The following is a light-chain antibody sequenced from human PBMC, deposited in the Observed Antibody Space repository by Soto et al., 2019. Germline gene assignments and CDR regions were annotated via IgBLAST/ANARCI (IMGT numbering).Light chain of an antibody. Sequence: QSVQTQSASVYGPPEPSITISCTGTSSDVGGYNYVSWYQQHPGKAPKLMIYEVSNRPSGVSNRFSGSKSGNTASLTISGLQAEDEADYYCSSYTSSSTVFGTGTKVTVL. V-gene: IGLV2-14*01. CDR1: SSDVGGYNY. J-gene: IGLJ1*01. CDR3: SSYTSSSTV. CDR2: EVS.